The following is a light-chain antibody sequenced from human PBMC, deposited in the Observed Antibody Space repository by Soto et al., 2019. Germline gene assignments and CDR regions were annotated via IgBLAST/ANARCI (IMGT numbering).Light chain of an antibody. V-gene: IGKV3-11*01. Sequence: EIVLTQSPATLSLSPGERATLSCRASQSVSTYLVWYQQKPGQAPRLLIHDVFNRATGIPARFSGSGSGTDFPLTISRLEPEDFAVSYWHQRRDWPRTFGQGTKVEIK. CDR1: QSVSTY. CDR2: DVF. CDR3: HQRRDWPRT. J-gene: IGKJ1*01.